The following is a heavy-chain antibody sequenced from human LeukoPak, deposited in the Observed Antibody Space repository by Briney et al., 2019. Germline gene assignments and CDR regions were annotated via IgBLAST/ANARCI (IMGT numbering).Heavy chain of an antibody. J-gene: IGHJ5*02. CDR3: ARAGPYYYDSSGYYQVWFDP. Sequence: GASVKVSCKASGYTFTGYYMHWVRQAPGQGLEWMGWINPNSGGTNYAQKLQGRVTMTRDTSISTAYMELSRLRSGDTAVYYCARAGPYYYDSSGYYQVWFDPWGQGTLVTVSS. CDR1: GYTFTGYY. V-gene: IGHV1-2*02. D-gene: IGHD3-22*01. CDR2: INPNSGGT.